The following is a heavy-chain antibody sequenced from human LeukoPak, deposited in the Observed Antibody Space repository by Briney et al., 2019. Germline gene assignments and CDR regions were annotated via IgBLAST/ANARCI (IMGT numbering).Heavy chain of an antibody. J-gene: IGHJ4*02. Sequence: PSETLSLTCAVSGGSISSGGYSWSWLGQPPGKGLEWIGYIYHSGSTYYNPSLKSRVTISVDRSKNQFSLKLSSVTAADTAVYYCARGHGYYFDYWGQGTLVTLSS. CDR3: ARGHGYYFDY. D-gene: IGHD6-25*01. CDR1: GGSISSGGYS. CDR2: IYHSGST. V-gene: IGHV4-30-2*01.